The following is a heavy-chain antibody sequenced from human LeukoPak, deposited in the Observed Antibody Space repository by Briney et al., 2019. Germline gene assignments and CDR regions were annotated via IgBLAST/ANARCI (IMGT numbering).Heavy chain of an antibody. CDR2: ISWNSGSI. Sequence: GGSLRLSCAASAFTFGGYAMHWVRQAPGKGLEWVLGISWNSGSIGYADSVKGRFTISRDNAKNSLYLQMNSLRAEDTALYYCAKCLDYDSSLFDYWGQGTLVTVSS. D-gene: IGHD3-22*01. CDR3: AKCLDYDSSLFDY. J-gene: IGHJ4*02. V-gene: IGHV3-9*01. CDR1: AFTFGGYA.